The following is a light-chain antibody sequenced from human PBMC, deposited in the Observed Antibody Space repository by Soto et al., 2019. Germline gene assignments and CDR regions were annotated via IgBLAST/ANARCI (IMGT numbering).Light chain of an antibody. CDR2: EVS. V-gene: IGLV2-14*01. CDR3: SSYTTSIPLAI. Sequence: QAVVTQPASVSGSPGQSITISCTGTSSDVGGYNYVSWYQQHPGKAPKLMIYEVSNRPSGVSTRFSGSKSGNTASLTISGLQAEDEADYYCSSYTTSIPLAIFGGGTKLNVL. J-gene: IGLJ2*01. CDR1: SSDVGGYNY.